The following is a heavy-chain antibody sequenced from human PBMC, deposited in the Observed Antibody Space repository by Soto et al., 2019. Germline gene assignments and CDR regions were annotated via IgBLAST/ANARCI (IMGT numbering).Heavy chain of an antibody. J-gene: IGHJ5*02. CDR1: VSGFSFTTAW. D-gene: IGHD3-22*01. Sequence: GGSLRLSCSASVSGFSFTTAWMGWVRQAPGKGLEWVANINEYGNDKYYADSVRGRFTISKDNAKNSLYLQMNSLRDEDTAVYYCARDTPPGYDSSGYDYVTRPVNWFDPWGQGTLVNVSS. CDR2: INEYGNDK. V-gene: IGHV3-7*05. CDR3: ARDTPPGYDSSGYDYVTRPVNWFDP.